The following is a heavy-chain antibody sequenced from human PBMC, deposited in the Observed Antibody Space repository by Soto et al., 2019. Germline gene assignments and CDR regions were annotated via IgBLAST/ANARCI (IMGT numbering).Heavy chain of an antibody. D-gene: IGHD3-16*02. V-gene: IGHV3-48*01. CDR3: AKSRVFIGAIVTLLDS. J-gene: IGHJ4*02. CDR2: ITSGSSGTI. CDR1: GFSFSNFG. Sequence: GGSLRLSCATSGFSFSNFGMTWVRRAPGKGLESVSHITSGSSGTIYYADSVKGRFTISRDNAKNSLYLQMNSLRAEDTAVYYCAKSRVFIGAIVTLLDSWGQGTQVTVSS.